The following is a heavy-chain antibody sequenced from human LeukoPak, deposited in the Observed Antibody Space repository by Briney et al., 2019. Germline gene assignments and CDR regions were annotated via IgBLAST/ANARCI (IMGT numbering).Heavy chain of an antibody. Sequence: ASVKVSFKASGCTFTSYGISWVRQAPGQGLEWMGWISAYNGNTNYAQKLQGRVTMTTDTSTSTAYMELRSLRSDDTAVYYCARFNTVTNLDYWGQGTLVTVSS. CDR2: ISAYNGNT. CDR3: ARFNTVTNLDY. J-gene: IGHJ4*02. D-gene: IGHD4-17*01. V-gene: IGHV1-18*01. CDR1: GCTFTSYG.